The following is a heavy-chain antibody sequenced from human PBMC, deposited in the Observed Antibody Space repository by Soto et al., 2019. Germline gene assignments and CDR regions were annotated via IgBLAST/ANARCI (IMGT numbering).Heavy chain of an antibody. CDR2: IIPIIDTT. J-gene: IGHJ3*01. D-gene: IGHD2-21*01. V-gene: IGHV1-69*06. Sequence: QVQLVQSGAEVKKPGSSVKVSCKASGGNFNNYAISWVRQAPAQGLQWMGGIIPIIDTTHYAQKLQGRVTISADRGRTTVYMELTGLTSDDSATYFCAREPRDRAAFSLWGQGKVVTVSS. CDR1: GGNFNNYA. CDR3: AREPRDRAAFSL.